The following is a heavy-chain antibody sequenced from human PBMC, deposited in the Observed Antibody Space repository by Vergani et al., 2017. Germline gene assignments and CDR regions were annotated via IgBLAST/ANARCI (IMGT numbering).Heavy chain of an antibody. CDR2: IYHTGTT. CDR3: ARAGLPFYAFYMDV. J-gene: IGHJ6*03. D-gene: IGHD2/OR15-2a*01. V-gene: IGHV4-31*03. Sequence: QVQLQESCPGLVKPSQTLSLTCTVSGDSIRSGVYYWGWIRQHPGQGLEWIGYIYHTGTTYYNPSLRGRINISVDTSKNQLSLKLTSVTAADTAVYFCARAGLPFYAFYMDVWGKGITVTVSS. CDR1: GDSIRSGVYY.